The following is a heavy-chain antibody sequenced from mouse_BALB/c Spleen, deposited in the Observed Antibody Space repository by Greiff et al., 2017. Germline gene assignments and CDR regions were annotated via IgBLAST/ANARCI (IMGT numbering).Heavy chain of an antibody. D-gene: IGHD1-1*01. CDR2: ISSGGST. CDR1: GFTFSSYA. J-gene: IGHJ2*01. V-gene: IGHV5-6-5*01. CDR3: ARWRDYYGSSFPYYFDY. Sequence: EVKLMESGGGLVKPGGSLKLSCAASGFTFSSYAMSWVRQTPEKRLEWVASISSGGSTYYPDSVKGRFTISRDNARNILYLQMSSLRSVDTAMYYCARWRDYYGSSFPYYFDYWGQGTTLTVSS.